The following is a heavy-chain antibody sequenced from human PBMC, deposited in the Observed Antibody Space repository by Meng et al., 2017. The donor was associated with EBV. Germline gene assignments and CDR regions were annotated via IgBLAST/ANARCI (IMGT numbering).Heavy chain of an antibody. CDR1: GGSFSGYY. CDR2: INHSGST. Sequence: QVQLQQWGAGLLKPSETLSLTCAVYGGSFSGYYWSWIRQPPGKGLEWIGEINHSGSTNYNPSLKSRVTISVDTSKNQFSLKLSPVTAADTAVYYCARGRWLQPGSYFDYWGQGTLVTVSS. D-gene: IGHD5-24*01. V-gene: IGHV4-34*01. J-gene: IGHJ4*02. CDR3: ARGRWLQPGSYFDY.